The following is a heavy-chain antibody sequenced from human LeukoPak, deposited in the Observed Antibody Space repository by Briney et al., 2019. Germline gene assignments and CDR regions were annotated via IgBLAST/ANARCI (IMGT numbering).Heavy chain of an antibody. V-gene: IGHV3-7*01. J-gene: IGHJ3*02. CDR3: ARVRVVDLWELLDRHAFDI. Sequence: PGGSLRLSCAASGFTFSSYWMSWVRQAPGKGLEWVANIKQDGSEKYYVDSVKGRFTISRDNAKNSLYLQMNSLRAEDTAVYYCARVRVVDLWELLDRHAFDIWGQGTMVTVSS. CDR1: GFTFSSYW. D-gene: IGHD1-26*01. CDR2: IKQDGSEK.